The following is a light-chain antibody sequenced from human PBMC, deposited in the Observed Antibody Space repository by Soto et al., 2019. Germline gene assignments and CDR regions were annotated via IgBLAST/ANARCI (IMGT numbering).Light chain of an antibody. J-gene: IGKJ3*01. Sequence: DIQMTQSPSSLSASVGERVTITCQASQDINNYLNWYQQKPGKAPKLLINDASNLRTGVPSKFSGSGSGTEFTFTISNLQPEDVATYYCQQYDNLSSTFGPGTKVDIK. V-gene: IGKV1-33*01. CDR1: QDINNY. CDR3: QQYDNLSST. CDR2: DAS.